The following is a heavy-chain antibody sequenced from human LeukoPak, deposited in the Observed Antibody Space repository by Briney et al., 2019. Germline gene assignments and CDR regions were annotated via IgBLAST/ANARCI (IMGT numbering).Heavy chain of an antibody. Sequence: GGSLRLSCSASGFRFTSYAMSWVRQAPGKGLVWVSRIASDGSSTTYADSVKGRFSISRDNAKNTLYLQMNGLRVEDTAVYYCARGRPHGNDYWGQGTLVTVSS. CDR3: ARGRPHGNDY. D-gene: IGHD4-23*01. CDR1: GFRFTSYA. V-gene: IGHV3-74*01. J-gene: IGHJ4*02. CDR2: IASDGSST.